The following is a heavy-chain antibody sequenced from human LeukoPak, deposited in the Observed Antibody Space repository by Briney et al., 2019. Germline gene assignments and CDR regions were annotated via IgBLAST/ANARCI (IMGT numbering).Heavy chain of an antibody. Sequence: PSETLSLTCTVSGGSISSYYWSWMRQPPGKGLEWIGYIYYTGSTNYNPSLKGRVTISVDTSKNQFSLRLSPVTAADTAVYFCTRDPSTAADDWYFDLWGRGTLVTVSS. CDR3: TRDPSTAADDWYFDL. D-gene: IGHD6-13*01. CDR1: GGSISSYY. V-gene: IGHV4-59*01. J-gene: IGHJ2*01. CDR2: IYYTGST.